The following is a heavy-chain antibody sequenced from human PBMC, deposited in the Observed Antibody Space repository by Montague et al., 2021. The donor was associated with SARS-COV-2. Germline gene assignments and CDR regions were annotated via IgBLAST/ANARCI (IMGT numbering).Heavy chain of an antibody. CDR3: ARVHNTCFIANCVNYFEV. CDR2: VHYTGST. V-gene: IGHV4-59*01. CDR1: GGSISSYY. Sequence: SETLSLTCAVSGGSISSYYWSWIRQSPGKGLEWIGYVHYTGSTKYNPSLKTRVTLSLDTPKKHCSLKLKSVTAADTAVYYCARVHNTCFIANCVNYFEVWGLGAMVTVSS. J-gene: IGHJ4*02. D-gene: IGHD1-1*01.